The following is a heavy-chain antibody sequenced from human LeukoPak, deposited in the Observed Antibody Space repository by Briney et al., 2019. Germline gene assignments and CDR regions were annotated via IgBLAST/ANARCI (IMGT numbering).Heavy chain of an antibody. CDR3: AKGYSSGWYEGWFDP. D-gene: IGHD6-19*01. CDR1: GFTFSSYA. V-gene: IGHV3-23*01. J-gene: IGHJ5*02. CDR2: ISGSGGST. Sequence: GGSLRLSCAASGFTFSSYAMSWVRQAPGKGPEWVSAISGSGGSTYYADSVKGRFTISRDNSKNTLYLQMNSLRAEDTAVYYCAKGYSSGWYEGWFDPWGQGTLVTVSS.